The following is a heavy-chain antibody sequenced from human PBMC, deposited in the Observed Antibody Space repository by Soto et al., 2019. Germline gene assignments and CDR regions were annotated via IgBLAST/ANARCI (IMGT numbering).Heavy chain of an antibody. V-gene: IGHV4-59*12. CDR1: GGSISRYY. CDR3: ERDLWGYCGNDCYPMDV. CDR2: MYNTGST. J-gene: IGHJ6*02. Sequence: QVQLQESGPGLVKPSETLSLTCTVSGGSISRYYWSWIRQPPGKGLEWIGYMYNTGSTVYNPPFKSRVTVAVATSKNHFALTLNSVADADADFYYCERDLWGYCGNDCYPMDVWGQGTTVTVSS. D-gene: IGHD2-21*02.